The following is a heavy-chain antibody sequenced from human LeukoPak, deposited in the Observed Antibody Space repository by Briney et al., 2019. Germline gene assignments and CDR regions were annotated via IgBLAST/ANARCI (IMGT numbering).Heavy chain of an antibody. CDR1: GFTFSTYN. Sequence: PGGSLRLSCAASGFTFSTYNMNWVRQAPGKGLEWLAYITSNINIIYYADSVKGRFTISRDNAKNSLYLQMNSLRADDTAVYYCAKVRPTIATQVDDAFDIWGQGTMVTVSS. CDR2: ITSNINII. V-gene: IGHV3-48*04. J-gene: IGHJ3*02. CDR3: AKVRPTIATQVDDAFDI. D-gene: IGHD6-6*01.